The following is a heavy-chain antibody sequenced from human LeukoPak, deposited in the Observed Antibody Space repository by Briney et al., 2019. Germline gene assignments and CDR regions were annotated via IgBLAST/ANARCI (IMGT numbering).Heavy chain of an antibody. J-gene: IGHJ4*02. V-gene: IGHV5-51*01. CDR3: ARPPSRGYSSSFEY. Sequence: RPGESLKISCKGFGYSFPTYWIAWVRQLPGKGLEWLGIIYPDESNNTYSPSFQAHVTISADKSISSAYVQWSSLKASDTAMYYCARPPSRGYSSSFEYWGQGTLVTVSS. CDR1: GYSFPTYW. D-gene: IGHD2-2*03. CDR2: IYPDESNN.